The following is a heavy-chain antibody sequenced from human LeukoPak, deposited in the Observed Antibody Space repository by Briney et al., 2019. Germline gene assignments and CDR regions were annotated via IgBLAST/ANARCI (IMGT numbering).Heavy chain of an antibody. Sequence: SETLSLTCTVSGYSISSGYYWGWIRQPPGKGLEWIGSINHVGSTHYNPSLKSRVTISVDTSKNQFSLKLSSVTAADTAVYYCANYCSSSSCHIRRAFDIWGQGTMVTVSS. D-gene: IGHD2-2*02. J-gene: IGHJ3*02. CDR3: ANYCSSSSCHIRRAFDI. CDR1: GYSISSGYY. V-gene: IGHV4-38-2*02. CDR2: INHVGST.